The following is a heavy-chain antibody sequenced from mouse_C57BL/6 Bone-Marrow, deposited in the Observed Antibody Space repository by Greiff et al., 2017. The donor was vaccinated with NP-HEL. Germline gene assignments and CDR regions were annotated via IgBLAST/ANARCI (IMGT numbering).Heavy chain of an antibody. J-gene: IGHJ2*01. Sequence: QVQLQQSGAELVKPGASVKLSCKASGYTFTSYWMHWVKQRPGQGLEWIGMIHPNSGSTNYNEKFKSKATLTVDKSSSTAYMQLSSLTSEDSAVYYCASRSSLRFDYWGQGTTLTVSS. V-gene: IGHV1-64*01. CDR3: ASRSSLRFDY. CDR2: IHPNSGST. CDR1: GYTFTSYW. D-gene: IGHD1-1*01.